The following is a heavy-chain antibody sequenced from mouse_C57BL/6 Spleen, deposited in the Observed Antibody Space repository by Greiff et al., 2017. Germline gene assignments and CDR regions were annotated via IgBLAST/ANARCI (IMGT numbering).Heavy chain of an antibody. CDR1: GYTFTSYW. CDR2: IDPSDSYT. Sequence: VQLQQPGAELVRPGTSVKLSCKASGYTFTSYWMHWVKQRPGQGLEWIGVIDPSDSYTNYNQKFKGKATLTVDTSSSTAYMQLSSLTSEDSAVYYCARSLLWSYFDYWGQGTTLTVSS. D-gene: IGHD1-1*02. CDR3: ARSLLWSYFDY. J-gene: IGHJ2*01. V-gene: IGHV1-59*01.